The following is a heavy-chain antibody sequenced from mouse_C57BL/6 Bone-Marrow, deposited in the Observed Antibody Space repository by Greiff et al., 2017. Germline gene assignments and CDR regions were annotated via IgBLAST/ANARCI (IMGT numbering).Heavy chain of an antibody. CDR2: IRSKSSNYAT. Sequence: EVMLVESGGGLVQPKGSLKLPCAASGFTFNTYAMHWVRQAPGKGLEWVARIRSKSSNYATYYADSVKDRFTISRDDSPSMLYLQMHRQKTRDTAMYSCVRGYACLAWFAYWGQGTLVTVSA. CDR3: VRGYACLAWFAY. V-gene: IGHV10-3*01. J-gene: IGHJ3*01. D-gene: IGHD2-10*02. CDR1: GFTFNTYA.